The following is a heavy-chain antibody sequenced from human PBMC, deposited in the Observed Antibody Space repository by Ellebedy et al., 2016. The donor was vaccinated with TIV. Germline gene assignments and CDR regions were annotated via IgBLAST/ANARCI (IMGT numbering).Heavy chain of an antibody. D-gene: IGHD5-18*01. Sequence: GGSLRLSXAASGFTFSGYWMHWVRQAPGKGLLWVSRINSDGSSTSYADSVKGRFTISRDNAKNTLYLQMNSLRAEDTAVYYCARRGYSYGYFYYGMDVWGQGTTVTVSS. CDR2: INSDGSST. J-gene: IGHJ6*02. CDR3: ARRGYSYGYFYYGMDV. CDR1: GFTFSGYW. V-gene: IGHV3-74*01.